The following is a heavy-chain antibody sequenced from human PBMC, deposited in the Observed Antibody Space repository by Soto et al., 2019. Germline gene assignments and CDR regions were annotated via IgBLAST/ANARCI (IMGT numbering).Heavy chain of an antibody. J-gene: IGHJ4*02. Sequence: QVQLQESGPGLVKPSQTLSLTCTVSGGSISSGGYYWSWIRQHPGKGLEWIGYSYYSGSTYYNPSLKSRVTISVDTSKNQFSLKLSSVTAADTAVYYCARVAGSYYYDSSGSYFDYWGQGTLVTVSS. CDR2: SYYSGST. CDR3: ARVAGSYYYDSSGSYFDY. V-gene: IGHV4-31*03. D-gene: IGHD3-22*01. CDR1: GGSISSGGYY.